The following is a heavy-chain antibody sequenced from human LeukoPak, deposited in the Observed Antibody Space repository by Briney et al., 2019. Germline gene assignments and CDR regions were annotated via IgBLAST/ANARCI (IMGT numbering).Heavy chain of an antibody. CDR1: GIPFNSYR. Sequence: GSPRPSRAASGIPFNSYRMHLVRQAPGKGLGWVSRINSDGSSTSYADSVKGRFTISRDNAKNTLYLQMNSLRAEDTAVYYCARGYGSSRGWYWGQGTLVTVSS. D-gene: IGHD6-6*01. V-gene: IGHV3-74*01. CDR3: ARGYGSSRGWY. CDR2: INSDGSST. J-gene: IGHJ4*02.